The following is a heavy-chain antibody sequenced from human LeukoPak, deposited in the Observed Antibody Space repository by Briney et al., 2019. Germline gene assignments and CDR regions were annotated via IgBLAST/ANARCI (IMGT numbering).Heavy chain of an antibody. CDR1: GGTFSSYA. J-gene: IGHJ4*02. Sequence: VASVKVSCKASGGTFSSYAISWVRQAPGQGLEWMGRIIPILGIANYAQKFQGRVTITADKSTSTAYMELSSLRSEDTAVYYCARDKGDYYGSGSYSWGQGTLVTVSS. CDR2: IIPILGIA. D-gene: IGHD3-10*01. V-gene: IGHV1-69*04. CDR3: ARDKGDYYGSGSYS.